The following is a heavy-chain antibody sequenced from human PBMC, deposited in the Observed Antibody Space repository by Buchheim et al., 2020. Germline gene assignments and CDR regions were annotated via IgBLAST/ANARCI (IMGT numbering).Heavy chain of an antibody. Sequence: EVQLVESGGGLIQPGGSLRLSCAASGFTVSNNYMSWVRQAPGKGLEWVSVIYSGGTTHYADSVKGRFTISRDSSKNTLYLQMNSLRAEDTAVYYCARDRMTVAATGYYYYGLDGWGQGTT. CDR3: ARDRMTVAATGYYYYGLDG. CDR2: IYSGGTT. D-gene: IGHD1-26*01. V-gene: IGHV3-53*01. J-gene: IGHJ6*02. CDR1: GFTVSNNY.